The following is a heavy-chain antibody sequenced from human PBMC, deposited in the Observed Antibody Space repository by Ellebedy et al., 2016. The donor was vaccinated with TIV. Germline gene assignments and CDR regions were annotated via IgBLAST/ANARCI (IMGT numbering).Heavy chain of an antibody. CDR3: ARDMRLGESDY. V-gene: IGHV3-74*01. D-gene: IGHD3-10*01. CDR1: GFSFRTYW. J-gene: IGHJ4*02. CDR2: INSDGSIT. Sequence: GESLKISCAASGFSFRTYWMHWVRQAPGKGLGWVSRINSDGSITSYADSVKGRFTISRDNATNTLYLQMKSLRVEDTAVYYCARDMRLGESDYWGQGTLVTVSS.